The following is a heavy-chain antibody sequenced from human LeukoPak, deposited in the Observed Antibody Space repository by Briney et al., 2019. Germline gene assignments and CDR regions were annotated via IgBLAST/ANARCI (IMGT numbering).Heavy chain of an antibody. J-gene: IGHJ4*02. CDR1: GFTFSSYS. D-gene: IGHD3-10*01. Sequence: AGSLRLACAASGFTFSSYSMNWVRQAPGKGLEWVSSISSSSSYIYYANSVKDRFTISRDKAKDSLYLQMNSLRAEDTAVYYCAGSMVRGVVDYWGQGTLVTVSS. CDR3: AGSMVRGVVDY. CDR2: ISSSSSYI. V-gene: IGHV3-21*01.